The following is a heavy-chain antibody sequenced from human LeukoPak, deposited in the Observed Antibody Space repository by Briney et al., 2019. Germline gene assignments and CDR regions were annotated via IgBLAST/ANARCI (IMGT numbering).Heavy chain of an antibody. V-gene: IGHV4-59*01. D-gene: IGHD4-17*01. CDR3: ARNYGDYVSWVY. J-gene: IGHJ4*02. Sequence: SETLSLTCTVSGGSLSSYYWSWIRQPPGKGLEWIGDIYYSGSTNYNPSLKSRVTISVDTSKHQFSLKLSSVSAADAAVYYCARNYGDYVSWVYWGQGTLVTVSS. CDR2: IYYSGST. CDR1: GGSLSSYY.